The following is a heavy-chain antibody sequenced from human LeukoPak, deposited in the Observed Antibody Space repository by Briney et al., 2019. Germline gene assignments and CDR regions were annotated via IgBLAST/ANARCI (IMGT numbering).Heavy chain of an antibody. CDR2: DGGGGNR. J-gene: IGHJ3*02. D-gene: IGHD2-8*01. CDR3: AKDSWAGNGIYDPFDI. CDR1: GFTFSNYA. V-gene: IGHV3-23*01. Sequence: GGSLRLSCAASGFTFSNYAMNWVRQAPGKGLEWVAVDGGGGNRYYTDSVKGRLTISRDDLKSTLSLQMNSLRPEDTAIYYCAKDSWAGNGIYDPFDIWGQGTMVAVSS.